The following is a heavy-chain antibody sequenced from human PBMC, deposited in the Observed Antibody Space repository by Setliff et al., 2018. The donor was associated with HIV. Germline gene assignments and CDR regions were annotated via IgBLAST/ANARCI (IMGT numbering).Heavy chain of an antibody. CDR1: GGSISGHF. D-gene: IGHD2-15*01. Sequence: SETLSLTCTVSGGSISGHFWSWLRQPPDKGLEWVGYIHSSGTTSYNPSLESRLTIAVDTSKHQFSLNLNSISAADTAVYYCARYCSGGSCSSKSFDYWGQGALVTVPQ. V-gene: IGHV4-59*11. CDR2: IHSSGTT. J-gene: IGHJ4*02. CDR3: ARYCSGGSCSSKSFDY.